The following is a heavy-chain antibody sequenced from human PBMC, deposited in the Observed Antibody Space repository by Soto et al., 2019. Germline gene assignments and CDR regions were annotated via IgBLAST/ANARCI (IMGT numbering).Heavy chain of an antibody. CDR1: GFTFSDYY. Sequence: PGGSLRLSCAASGFTFSDYYMSWIRQAPGKGLEWVSYISTSSSYTNYADSVKGRFTISRDNTKNSLYLQMNSLRAEDTAVYYCARVMRPVTANFDYWGQGTLVTVSS. J-gene: IGHJ4*02. CDR3: ARVMRPVTANFDY. D-gene: IGHD2-21*02. CDR2: ISTSSSYT. V-gene: IGHV3-11*05.